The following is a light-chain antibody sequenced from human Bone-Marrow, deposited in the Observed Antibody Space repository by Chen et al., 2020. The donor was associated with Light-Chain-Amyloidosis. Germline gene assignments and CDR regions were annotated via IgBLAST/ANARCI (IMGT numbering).Light chain of an antibody. CDR2: GSS. Sequence: VLTQSPGTLSLSPGEGANLSCRASQTISSNYLTWYQQTFGQAPRLLIYGSSSRATGIPDRFTGSGSGTDFTLTINRLEPEDFAMYYCQQYGTSPLTFGGGTKVEIK. CDR1: QTISSNY. J-gene: IGKJ4*01. CDR3: QQYGTSPLT. V-gene: IGKV3-20*01.